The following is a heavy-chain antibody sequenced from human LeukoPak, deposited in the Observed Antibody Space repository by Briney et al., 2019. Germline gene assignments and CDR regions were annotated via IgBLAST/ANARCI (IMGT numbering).Heavy chain of an antibody. J-gene: IGHJ6*03. Sequence: SETLSLTCAVYGGSFSGYYWSWIRQPPGKGLEWIGEINHSGSTNYNPSLKSRVTTSVDTSKNQFALKLSSVTAADTAVYYCARIPAVRGPYFMDVWGKGTTVTVSS. CDR2: INHSGST. V-gene: IGHV4-34*01. D-gene: IGHD3-10*01. CDR1: GGSFSGYY. CDR3: ARIPAVRGPYFMDV.